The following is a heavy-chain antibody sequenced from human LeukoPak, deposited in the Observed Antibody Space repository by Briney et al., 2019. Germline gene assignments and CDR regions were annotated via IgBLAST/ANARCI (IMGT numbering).Heavy chain of an antibody. D-gene: IGHD6-13*01. V-gene: IGHV4-59*08. J-gene: IGHJ4*02. Sequence: SETLSLTCIVSGGSISSYYWSWIRQPPGKGLEWIGYIYYSGSTNYNPSLKSRVTISVDTSKNQFSLKLSSVTAADTAVYYCARSGSSWYHPVDYWGQGTLVTVSS. CDR1: GGSISSYY. CDR3: ARSGSSWYHPVDY. CDR2: IYYSGST.